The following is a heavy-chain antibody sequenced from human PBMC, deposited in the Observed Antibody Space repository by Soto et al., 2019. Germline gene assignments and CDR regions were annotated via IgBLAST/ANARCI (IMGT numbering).Heavy chain of an antibody. V-gene: IGHV6-1*01. CDR1: GDSVSSNSAA. CDR3: ARDPGYSSGWYEGAFDI. D-gene: IGHD6-19*01. Sequence: QSQTLSLTCAISGDSVSSNSAAWNWIRQSPSRGLEWLGRTYYRSKWYNDYAVSVKSRITINPDTSKNQFSLQLNSVTPEDTAVYYCARDPGYSSGWYEGAFDIWGQGTMVTVSS. J-gene: IGHJ3*02. CDR2: TYYRSKWYN.